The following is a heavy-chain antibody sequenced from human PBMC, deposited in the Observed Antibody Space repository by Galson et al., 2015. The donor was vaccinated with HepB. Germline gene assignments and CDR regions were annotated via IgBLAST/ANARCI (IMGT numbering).Heavy chain of an antibody. Sequence: CAISEDSVSSNSAAWNWIRQSPSRGLEWLGRTSYRSKWYNDYAVSVKSRITINPDTSKNQFSLQLNSVTPEDTAVYYCARGDYGDPSSYYYYYGMDVWGQGTTVTVSS. CDR2: TSYRSKWYN. CDR3: ARGDYGDPSSYYYYYGMDV. J-gene: IGHJ6*02. D-gene: IGHD4-17*01. V-gene: IGHV6-1*01. CDR1: EDSVSSNSAA.